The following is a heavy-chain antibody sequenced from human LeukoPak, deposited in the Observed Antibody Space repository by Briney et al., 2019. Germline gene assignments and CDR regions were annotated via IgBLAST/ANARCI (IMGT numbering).Heavy chain of an antibody. CDR3: AREYQVVVITTSDAFDI. V-gene: IGHV3-30*01. CDR1: GFTFSSYA. J-gene: IGHJ3*02. CDR2: ISYDASNK. D-gene: IGHD3-22*01. Sequence: PLGSLRLSCAASGFTFSSYAMHWVRQAPGKGLEWVAIISYDASNKYYADSVKGRFTISRDNSKNTLYLQMNSLRAEDTAVYYCAREYQVVVITTSDAFDIWGQGTMVTVSS.